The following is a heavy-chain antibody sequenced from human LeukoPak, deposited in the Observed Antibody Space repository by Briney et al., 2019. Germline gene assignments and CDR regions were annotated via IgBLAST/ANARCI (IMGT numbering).Heavy chain of an antibody. CDR3: AKERMVRGVGFDY. J-gene: IGHJ4*02. V-gene: IGHV3-23*01. D-gene: IGHD3-10*01. CDR1: GFTFSSSA. CDR2: ISGSGGSS. Sequence: GGSLRLSCAASGFTFSSSAMSWVRQAPGKGLEWVSAISGSGGSSYYADSVKGWFTISRDNSKNTLYLQMNSLRAEDTAVYYCAKERMVRGVGFDYWGQGTLVTVSS.